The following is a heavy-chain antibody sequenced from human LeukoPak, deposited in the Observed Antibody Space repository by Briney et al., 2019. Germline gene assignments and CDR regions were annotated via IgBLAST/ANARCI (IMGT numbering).Heavy chain of an antibody. V-gene: IGHV4-59*08. Sequence: SETLSLTCIVTGGSIGDYYWSWIRQAPGRGLEWIAYMHYSGIRNYNPSLKSRATVSIATSINQFSLRVDSVTAADTAVYYCARHGGSAFYFHHQRAFDIWGQGTVVTVSS. CDR3: ARHGGSAFYFHHQRAFDI. J-gene: IGHJ3*02. D-gene: IGHD3-10*01. CDR2: MHYSGIR. CDR1: GGSIGDYY.